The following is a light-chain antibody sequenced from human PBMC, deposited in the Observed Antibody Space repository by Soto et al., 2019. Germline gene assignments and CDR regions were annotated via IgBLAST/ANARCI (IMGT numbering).Light chain of an antibody. V-gene: IGLV1-40*01. CDR1: SSNIGAGYD. Sequence: QSVPTQPPSVSGAPGQTITISCTGSSSNIGAGYDVHWYQQLPGRAPKLLIYGNNNRPSGVPDRFSGSKSGTSVSLAITGLRDEDEADYHCQSYDSSLTNAVFGGGTQLTVL. CDR2: GNN. CDR3: QSYDSSLTNAV. J-gene: IGLJ2*01.